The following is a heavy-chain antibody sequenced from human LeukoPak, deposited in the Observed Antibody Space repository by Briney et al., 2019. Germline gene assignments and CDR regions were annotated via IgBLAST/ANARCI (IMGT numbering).Heavy chain of an antibody. Sequence: GGSPRLSCAASGFTFSSYGMHWVRQASGKGLEWVAAISSSDGNSKYYADSVKGRFTISRDNSKNTVYLQMNSLRADDTAVYYCAKWSGNRPLYYFDYWGQGTLVTVSS. J-gene: IGHJ4*02. CDR2: ISSSDGNSK. V-gene: IGHV3-30*18. CDR3: AKWSGNRPLYYFDY. D-gene: IGHD3-3*01. CDR1: GFTFSSYG.